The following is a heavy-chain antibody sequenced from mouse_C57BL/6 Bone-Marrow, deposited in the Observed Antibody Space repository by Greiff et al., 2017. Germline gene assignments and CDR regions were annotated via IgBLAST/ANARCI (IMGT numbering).Heavy chain of an antibody. CDR3: ATYCYCSSHWYFDV. Sequence: VQLQQSGAELVKPGASVKLSCKASGYTFTSYWMHWVKQRPGRGLEWIGRIDPNSGGTKYNEKFKSKATLTVDTPSSTAYMQLSSLTSEDSAVXYCATYCYCSSHWYFDVWGTGTTVTVSA. V-gene: IGHV1-72*01. CDR2: IDPNSGGT. D-gene: IGHD1-1*01. CDR1: GYTFTSYW. J-gene: IGHJ1*03.